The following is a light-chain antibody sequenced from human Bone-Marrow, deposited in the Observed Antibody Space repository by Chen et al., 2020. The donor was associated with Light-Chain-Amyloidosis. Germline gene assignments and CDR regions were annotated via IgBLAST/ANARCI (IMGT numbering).Light chain of an antibody. CDR3: QSADSSGTYEVI. CDR1: DLPTKY. V-gene: IGLV3-25*03. Sequence: SHELTQPPSLSVSPGQTARITCSGDDLPTKYAYGYQQKPGQAPVLVIHRDTERPSGISERFSGSSSGTTATLTISGVQAEDEADYHCQSADSSGTYEVIFGEGTKLTVL. J-gene: IGLJ2*01. CDR2: RDT.